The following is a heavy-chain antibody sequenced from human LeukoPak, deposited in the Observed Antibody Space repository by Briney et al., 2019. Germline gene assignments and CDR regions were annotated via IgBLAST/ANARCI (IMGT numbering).Heavy chain of an antibody. Sequence: PGGSLRLSCAASGFTFSNYGMHWVRQAPDKGLEWVAFIRYEGSETYYADSVKGRFTISRDNSKNTLYLQMNSLRAEDTAVYYCAKGLLRYFLSWGQGTLVTVSS. D-gene: IGHD3-9*01. V-gene: IGHV3-30*02. CDR3: AKGLLRYFLS. CDR2: IRYEGSET. J-gene: IGHJ4*02. CDR1: GFTFSNYG.